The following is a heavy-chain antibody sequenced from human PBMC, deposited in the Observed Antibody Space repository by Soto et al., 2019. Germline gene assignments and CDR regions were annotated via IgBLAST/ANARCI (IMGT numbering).Heavy chain of an antibody. V-gene: IGHV3-30-3*01. J-gene: IGHJ4*02. Sequence: QVQLVESGGGVVQPGRSLRLSCAASGFTFSSYAMHWVRQAPGKGLEWVAVISYDGSNKYYADSVKGRFTISRDNSKNTLYLQMNSLRAEDTAVYYCARWAGRDYGDHNDYWGQGTLVTVSS. CDR3: ARWAGRDYGDHNDY. D-gene: IGHD4-17*01. CDR2: ISYDGSNK. CDR1: GFTFSSYA.